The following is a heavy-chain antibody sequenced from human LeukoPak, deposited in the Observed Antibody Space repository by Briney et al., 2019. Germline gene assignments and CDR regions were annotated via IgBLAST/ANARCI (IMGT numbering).Heavy chain of an antibody. CDR1: GFTFSSYA. CDR3: AKVTLYSSGWSYFDY. CDR2: ISGSGGST. J-gene: IGHJ4*02. D-gene: IGHD6-19*01. V-gene: IGHV3-23*01. Sequence: PGGSLRLSCAASGFTFSSYAMSWVRQAPGKGLEWVSAISGSGGSTYYADSVKGRFTISRDNSKNTLYLKMNSLRAEDTAVYYCAKVTLYSSGWSYFDYWGQGTLVTVSS.